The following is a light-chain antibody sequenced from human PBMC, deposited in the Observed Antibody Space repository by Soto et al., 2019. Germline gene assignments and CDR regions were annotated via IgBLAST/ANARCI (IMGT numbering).Light chain of an antibody. CDR3: QQFKDDVCK. V-gene: IGKV1-5*01. CDR1: QNIERY. Sequence: DIQMTQSPSTLSASVGDRVTITCRASQNIERYMAWYQQKSGKASKLMIYDASSLQRGVPSRFSGSWSETEFTLLIYSIQPDYFSNYYCQQFKDDVCKFGQGTKV. J-gene: IGKJ1*01. CDR2: DAS.